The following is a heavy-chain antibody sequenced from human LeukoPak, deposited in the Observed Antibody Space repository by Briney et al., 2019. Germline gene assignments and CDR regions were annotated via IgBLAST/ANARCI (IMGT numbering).Heavy chain of an antibody. V-gene: IGHV5-51*01. D-gene: IGHD6-6*01. CDR1: GYSFSSYW. J-gene: IGHJ4*02. Sequence: GESLKISCEGSGYSFSSYWVAWVRQMPGKGLEWRGIIYPGDSDTRYSPSFQGQVTISADKSLSAAYLEWSSLRASDTAVYYCARRSSIAPRLFDYWGQGTLVTVSS. CDR3: ARRSSIAPRLFDY. CDR2: IYPGDSDT.